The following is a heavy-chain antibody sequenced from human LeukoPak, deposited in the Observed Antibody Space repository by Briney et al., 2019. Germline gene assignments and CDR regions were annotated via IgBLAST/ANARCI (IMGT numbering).Heavy chain of an antibody. CDR1: GFTFSNFA. V-gene: IGHV3-23*01. J-gene: IGHJ5*02. CDR2: ISGGGSST. CDR3: ASLPGYNYGPSRGNWFDP. Sequence: GGSLRLSCAASGFTFSNFAMSWVRQPPGKGLEWVSTISGGGSSTLYADSVKGRFTISRDNSRDNSKNTLYLQMNSLRAEDTAMYYCASLPGYNYGPSRGNWFDPWGQGTLVTVSS. D-gene: IGHD5-18*01.